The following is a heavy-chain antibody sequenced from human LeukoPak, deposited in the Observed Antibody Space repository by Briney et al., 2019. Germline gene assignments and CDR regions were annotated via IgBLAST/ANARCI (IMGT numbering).Heavy chain of an antibody. D-gene: IGHD2-2*01. Sequence: ASVKVSCKASGCTFTSYYMHWVRQAPGQGLEWMGIINPSGGSTSYAQKFQGRVTMTRDTSTSTVYMELSSLRSEDTAVYYCASQIGSSVVEDAFDIWGQGTMVTVSS. CDR2: INPSGGST. V-gene: IGHV1-46*01. J-gene: IGHJ3*02. CDR1: GCTFTSYY. CDR3: ASQIGSSVVEDAFDI.